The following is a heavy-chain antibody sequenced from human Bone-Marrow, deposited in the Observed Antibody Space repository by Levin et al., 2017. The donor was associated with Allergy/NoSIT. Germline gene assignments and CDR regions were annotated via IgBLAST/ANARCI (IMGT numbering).Heavy chain of an antibody. CDR3: AKDRDSSGWYSLFDY. D-gene: IGHD6-19*01. CDR1: GFTVSSNY. CDR2: IYSAGNT. J-gene: IGHJ4*02. Sequence: LSLTCAASGFTVSSNYLGWVRQAPGKGLEWVSVIYSAGNTYYADSVKGRFTISRDNSKNTLYLQMNSLGAEDTAVYYCAKDRDSSGWYSLFDYWGQGTLVTVSS. V-gene: IGHV3-66*02.